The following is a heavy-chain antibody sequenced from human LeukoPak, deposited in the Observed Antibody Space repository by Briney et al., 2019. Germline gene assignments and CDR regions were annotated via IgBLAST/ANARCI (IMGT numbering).Heavy chain of an antibody. CDR2: VNPSYGAT. CDR1: GYTFTLYY. V-gene: IGHV1-46*01. J-gene: IGHJ6*03. D-gene: IGHD3-10*01. CDR3: AREQREVMSGNSGGLFAMYYTYYYMDV. Sequence: VASVKVSCKASGYTFTLYYIHWVRQAPGQGLEWMGMVNPSYGATTYAQRFQGRVTMTRDMSTTTAYMDLRSLRSEDTAVYFCAREQREVMSGNSGGLFAMYYTYYYMDVWGRGTTVTVSS.